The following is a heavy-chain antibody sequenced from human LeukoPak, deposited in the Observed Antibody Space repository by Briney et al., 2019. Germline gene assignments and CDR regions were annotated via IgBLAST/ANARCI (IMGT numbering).Heavy chain of an antibody. D-gene: IGHD3-10*01. J-gene: IGHJ4*02. CDR1: GGSISSGSYY. CDR2: IYTSGST. V-gene: IGHV4-61*02. Sequence: SQTLSLTCTVSGGSISSGSYYWSWIRQPAGKGLEWIGRIYTSGSTNYNPSLKSRVTISVDTSKNQFSLKLSSVTAADTAVYYCARQTFGVLYFDSWGQGTLVIVSS. CDR3: ARQTFGVLYFDS.